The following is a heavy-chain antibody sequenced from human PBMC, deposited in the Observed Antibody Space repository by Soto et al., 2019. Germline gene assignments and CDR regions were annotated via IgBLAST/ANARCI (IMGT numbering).Heavy chain of an antibody. Sequence: GGSLRLSCAASGFTFTRYSMSWVRQAPGKGLEWVARINQDGSEKYYVDSVKDRFTISRDNAKNSLYLQMNSLRAEDTAVYYCARDYPGGSYYDYWGQGTLVTVSS. V-gene: IGHV3-7*03. D-gene: IGHD1-26*01. CDR3: ARDYPGGSYYDY. J-gene: IGHJ4*02. CDR2: INQDGSEK. CDR1: GFTFTRYS.